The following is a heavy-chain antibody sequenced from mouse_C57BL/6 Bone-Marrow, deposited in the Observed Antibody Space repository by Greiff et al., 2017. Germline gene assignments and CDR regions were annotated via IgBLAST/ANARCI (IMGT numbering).Heavy chain of an antibody. V-gene: IGHV1-81*01. J-gene: IGHJ4*01. Sequence: VQLQQSGAELARPGASVKLSCKASGYTFTSYGISWVKQRTGQGLEWIGEIYPRSGNTYYNEKFKGKATLTADKSSSTAYMELRSLTSEDSAVYFCARGTYYGSRDYAMDYWGQGTSVTVSS. CDR3: ARGTYYGSRDYAMDY. CDR1: GYTFTSYG. CDR2: IYPRSGNT. D-gene: IGHD1-1*01.